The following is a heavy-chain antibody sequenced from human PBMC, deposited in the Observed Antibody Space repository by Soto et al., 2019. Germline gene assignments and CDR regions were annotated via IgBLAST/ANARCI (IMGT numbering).Heavy chain of an antibody. CDR1: GGSISSYY. Sequence: KTSETLSLTCTVSGGSISSYYWSWIRQPAGKGLEWIGRIYTSGSTNYNPSLKSRVTMSVDTSKNQFSLKLSSVTAADTAVYYCARGLGYYDILTGQYPGGWFDPWGQGTLVTVSS. D-gene: IGHD3-9*01. V-gene: IGHV4-4*07. CDR2: IYTSGST. J-gene: IGHJ5*02. CDR3: ARGLGYYDILTGQYPGGWFDP.